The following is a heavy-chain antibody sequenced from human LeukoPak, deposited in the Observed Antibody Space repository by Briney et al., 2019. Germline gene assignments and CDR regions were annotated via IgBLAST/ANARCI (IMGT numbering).Heavy chain of an antibody. D-gene: IGHD3-10*02. CDR1: GYTFTSYG. CDR3: ARVLYYYDRGYGDFDP. J-gene: IGHJ5*02. V-gene: IGHV1-18*01. CDR2: ISAYNGNT. Sequence: GASVKVSCKASGYTFTSYGISWVRQAPGQGLEWMGWISAYNGNTNYAQKLQGRVTMTTDTSTSTAYMELRSLRSDDTAVYYCARVLYYYDRGYGDFDPWGQGTLVTVSS.